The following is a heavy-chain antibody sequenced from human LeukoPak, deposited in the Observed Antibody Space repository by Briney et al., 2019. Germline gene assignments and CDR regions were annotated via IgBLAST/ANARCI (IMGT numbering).Heavy chain of an antibody. CDR1: GRTFISYA. Sequence: SVKVSCKASGRTFISYAISWVRQAPGQGLEWMGRIIPILGIANYAQKFQGRVTITADKSTSTAYMELSSLRSEDTAVYYCARGGLPLDYWGQGTLVTVSS. CDR2: IIPILGIA. D-gene: IGHD1-26*01. CDR3: ARGGLPLDY. J-gene: IGHJ4*02. V-gene: IGHV1-69*04.